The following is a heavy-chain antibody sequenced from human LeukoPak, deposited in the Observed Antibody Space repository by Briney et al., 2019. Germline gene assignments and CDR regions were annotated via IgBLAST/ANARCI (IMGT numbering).Heavy chain of an antibody. CDR1: GFTFSSYA. CDR3: VKDPSSYDILTGQPFFDY. Sequence: GGSLRLSCSASGFTFSSYAMHWVRQAPGKGLEYVSAISSNGGSTCYADSVKGRFTISRDNSKNTLYLQMSSLRAEDTAVYYCVKDPSSYDILTGQPFFDYWGQGTLVTVSS. D-gene: IGHD3-9*01. CDR2: ISSNGGST. J-gene: IGHJ4*02. V-gene: IGHV3-64D*06.